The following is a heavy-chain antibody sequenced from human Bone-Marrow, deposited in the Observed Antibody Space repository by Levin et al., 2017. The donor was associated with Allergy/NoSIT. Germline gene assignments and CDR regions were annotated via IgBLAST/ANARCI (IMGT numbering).Heavy chain of an antibody. Sequence: GSLRLSCTVSGGSIDTNTYYWAWIRQSPGKGLEWIGSISHRGDTYSNPSLKSRFTTSVDTSKNQFSLTVNSVTAADTAVYFCARQDSFFYRHTHIGHFDLWGRGTLVTVSS. CDR1: GGSIDTNTYY. J-gene: IGHJ2*01. D-gene: IGHD3-3*02. CDR3: ARQDSFFYRHTHIGHFDL. CDR2: ISHRGDT. V-gene: IGHV4-39*01.